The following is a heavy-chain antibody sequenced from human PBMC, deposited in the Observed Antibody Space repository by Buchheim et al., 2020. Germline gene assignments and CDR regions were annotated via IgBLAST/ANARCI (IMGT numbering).Heavy chain of an antibody. CDR3: VSSKGAAIHWYFEL. D-gene: IGHD2-2*02. Sequence: EVQLLESGGGLGQPGGSLRLSCAASGFTSRTYPMSWVRQAPGKGLEWVSAISASGGSTYYADSVKGRFTISRDNSKNTLYLQMSSLRAEDTAVYYCVSSKGAAIHWYFELWGRSTL. CDR2: ISASGGST. CDR1: GFTSRTYP. V-gene: IGHV3-23*01. J-gene: IGHJ2*01.